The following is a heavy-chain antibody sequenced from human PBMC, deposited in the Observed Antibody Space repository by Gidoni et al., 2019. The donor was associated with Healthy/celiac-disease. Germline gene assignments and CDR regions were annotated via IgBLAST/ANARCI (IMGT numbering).Heavy chain of an antibody. V-gene: IGHV3-9*01. J-gene: IGHJ6*02. D-gene: IGHD3-10*01. CDR3: AKGRTMVRLPSDYGMDV. CDR1: GFTFDAYA. CDR2: ISWNRGSI. Sequence: EVQLVESGGGLVQPGRSLRLSCTASGFTFDAYAMHWVRQAPGKGLEWVSGISWNRGSICYADSVKGRFTISRDNAKNSLYLQMNSLRAEDTALYYCAKGRTMVRLPSDYGMDVWGQGTTVTVSS.